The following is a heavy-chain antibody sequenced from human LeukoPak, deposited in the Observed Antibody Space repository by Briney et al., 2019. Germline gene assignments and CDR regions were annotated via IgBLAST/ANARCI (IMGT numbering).Heavy chain of an antibody. J-gene: IGHJ4*02. Sequence: PGRSLRLSCAASGFTFSSYAMHWVRQAPGKGLEWVAVISYDGSNKYYADSVKGRFTISRDNSRNTPYLQMNSLRAEDTAVYYCATSTGWRFDYWGQGTLVTVSS. D-gene: IGHD2-8*02. V-gene: IGHV3-30-3*01. CDR2: ISYDGSNK. CDR3: ATSTGWRFDY. CDR1: GFTFSSYA.